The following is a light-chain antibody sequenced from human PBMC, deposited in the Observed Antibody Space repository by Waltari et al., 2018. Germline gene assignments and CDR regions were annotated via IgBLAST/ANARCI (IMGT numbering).Light chain of an antibody. CDR3: QKYESLPAT. CDR1: QSIGIY. V-gene: IGKV3-20*01. J-gene: IGKJ1*01. CDR2: HAS. Sequence: EIVLTQSSGTLPLSPGESATLSCRASQSIGIYLAWYQQKPGQAPRLLMYHASSRATGIPDRFSGSGSGTDFSLTISRLEPEDFAVYYCQKYESLPATFGQGTKVEIK.